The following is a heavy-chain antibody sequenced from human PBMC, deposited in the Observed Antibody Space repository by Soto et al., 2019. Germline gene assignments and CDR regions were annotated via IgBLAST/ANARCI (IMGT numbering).Heavy chain of an antibody. CDR2: ISGSGGST. CDR1: GFTCISYA. D-gene: IGHD6-13*01. V-gene: IGHV3-23*01. Sequence: GGSLRVSCPASGFTCISYAMSWVRQAPGKGLEWVSAISGSGGSTYYADSVKGRFTISRDNSKNTLYLQMNSLRAEDTAVYYCAKDRYSRSYYYGMDVWGQGTTVTVSS. J-gene: IGHJ6*02. CDR3: AKDRYSRSYYYGMDV.